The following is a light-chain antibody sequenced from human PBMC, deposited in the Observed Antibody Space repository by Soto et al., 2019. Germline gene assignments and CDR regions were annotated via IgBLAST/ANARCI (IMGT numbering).Light chain of an antibody. Sequence: EIVLTQSPFTLSLSPGERATLSCRASQSVRTYLAWYQVKPGQAPRLLIYDASSRASGVPARFSGSGSGTDFTLTISSLEPEDFALYYCQQRNSWPPITFGQGTRLEIK. CDR3: QQRNSWPPIT. CDR2: DAS. V-gene: IGKV3-11*01. J-gene: IGKJ5*01. CDR1: QSVRTY.